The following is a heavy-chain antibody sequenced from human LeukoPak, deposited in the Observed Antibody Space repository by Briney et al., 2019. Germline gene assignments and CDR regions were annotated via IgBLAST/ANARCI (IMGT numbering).Heavy chain of an antibody. CDR3: ARVLPITPYFDY. V-gene: IGHV4-39*07. CDR2: IYHSERT. CDR1: GGSISSSSFY. Sequence: PSETLSLTCTVSGGSISSSSFYWGWIRQPPGTGLEWIGSIYHSERTHYNPSLKSRVTISVDTSKNQFSLKLSSVTAADTAVYYCARVLPITPYFDYWGQGTLVTVSS. J-gene: IGHJ4*02. D-gene: IGHD1-20*01.